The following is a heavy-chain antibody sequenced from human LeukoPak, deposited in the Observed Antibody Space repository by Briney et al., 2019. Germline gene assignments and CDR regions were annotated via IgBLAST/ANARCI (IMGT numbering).Heavy chain of an antibody. D-gene: IGHD6-13*01. Sequence: GVSLRLSCAASGFTFSSYAMSWVRPAPGKGLEWVSAISGSGGSTYYADSVKGRFTISRDNSKNTLYLQMNSLRAEDTAVYYCAKVLRKAYSSWYVPENLNFDYWGQGTLVTVSS. J-gene: IGHJ4*02. V-gene: IGHV3-23*01. CDR1: GFTFSSYA. CDR3: AKVLRKAYSSWYVPENLNFDY. CDR2: ISGSGGST.